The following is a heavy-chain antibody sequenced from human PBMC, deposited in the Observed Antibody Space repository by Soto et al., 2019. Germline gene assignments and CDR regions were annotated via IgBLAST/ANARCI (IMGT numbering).Heavy chain of an antibody. CDR3: ARAKVPTRGKYGMDV. Sequence: GGSLRLSCAASGFTVSSNYMSWVRQAPGKGLEWVSVIYSGGSTYYADSVKGRFTISRDNSKNTLYLQMNSLRAEDTAVYYCARAKVPTRGKYGMDVWGQGTTVTVSS. CDR2: IYSGGST. V-gene: IGHV3-53*01. J-gene: IGHJ6*02. CDR1: GFTVSSNY. D-gene: IGHD3-10*01.